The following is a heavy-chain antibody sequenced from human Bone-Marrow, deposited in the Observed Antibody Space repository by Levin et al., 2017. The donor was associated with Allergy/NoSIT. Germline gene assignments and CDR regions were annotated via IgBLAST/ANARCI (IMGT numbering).Heavy chain of an antibody. Sequence: PSETLSLTCTVSNGSISHEDYYWSWIRQSPGTGLEWLGYIYYTGSSYNNPSLKSRLTISIDISKNQFSLKLTSVTAADTAVYYCASQETATFDLDNWGQGTPVTVSS. J-gene: IGHJ4*02. D-gene: IGHD5-18*01. CDR3: ASQETATFDLDN. V-gene: IGHV4-30-4*01. CDR1: NGSISHEDYY. CDR2: IYYTGSS.